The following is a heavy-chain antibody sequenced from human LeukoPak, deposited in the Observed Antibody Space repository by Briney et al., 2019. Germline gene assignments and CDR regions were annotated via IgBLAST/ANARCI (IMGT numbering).Heavy chain of an antibody. J-gene: IGHJ4*02. CDR2: IWYDGSNK. D-gene: IGHD3-3*01. CDR1: GFTFSSYG. CDR3: AKDPSGRWSGTYVDY. V-gene: IGHV3-33*06. Sequence: GGSLRLSCAASGFTFSSYGVHWVRQAPGKGLEWVTVIWYDGSNKYYADSVKGRFTISRDNSKTTLYLQMNSLRVEDTAVYYCAKDPSGRWSGTYVDYWGQGTLVTVSS.